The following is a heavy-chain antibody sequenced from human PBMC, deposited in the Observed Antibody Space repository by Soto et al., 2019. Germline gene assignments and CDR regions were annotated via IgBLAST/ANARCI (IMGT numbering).Heavy chain of an antibody. Sequence: PGGSLRLSCAASGFTFSSYSMNWVRQAPGKGLEWVSSISSSSSYIYYADSVKGRFTISRDSAKNSLYLQMNRLRAEDTAVYYCARVGVSIAVAGTADYDYRGQGTLVTVSS. V-gene: IGHV3-21*01. CDR3: ARVGVSIAVAGTADYDY. J-gene: IGHJ4*02. CDR1: GFTFSSYS. D-gene: IGHD6-19*01. CDR2: ISSSSSYI.